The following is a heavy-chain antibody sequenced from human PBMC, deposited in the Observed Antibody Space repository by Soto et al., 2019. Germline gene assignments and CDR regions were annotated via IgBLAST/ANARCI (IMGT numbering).Heavy chain of an antibody. J-gene: IGHJ6*03. CDR2: IYYSGST. CDR1: GGSISSYY. CDR3: ARSGGRNSYYYMDV. Sequence: PSETLSLTCTVSGGSISSYYWSWIRQPPGKGLEWIGYIYYSGSTNYNPSLKSRVTISVDTSKNQFSLKLSSVTAADTAVYYCARSGGRNSYYYMDVWGKGTKVTVSS. V-gene: IGHV4-59*08. D-gene: IGHD3-10*01.